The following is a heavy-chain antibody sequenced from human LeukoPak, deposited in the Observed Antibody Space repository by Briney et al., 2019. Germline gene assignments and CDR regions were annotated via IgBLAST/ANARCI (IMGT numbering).Heavy chain of an antibody. Sequence: PSQTLSLTCTVSGGSISSYYWSWIRQPPGKGLEWIGYIYYSGSTNYNPSLKSRVTISVDTSKNQFSLKLSSVTAADTAVYYCARGVYIAAAQYAYWGQGTLVTVSS. D-gene: IGHD6-13*01. CDR1: GGSISSYY. J-gene: IGHJ4*02. CDR3: ARGVYIAAAQYAY. CDR2: IYYSGST. V-gene: IGHV4-59*01.